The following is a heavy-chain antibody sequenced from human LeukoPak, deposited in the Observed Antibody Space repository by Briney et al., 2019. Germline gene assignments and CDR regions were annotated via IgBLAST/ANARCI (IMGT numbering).Heavy chain of an antibody. CDR3: ARDRNLRYFDWLLYPAGDPYYYYYGMDV. D-gene: IGHD3-9*01. Sequence: ASVKVSCKASGYTFTSYYMHWVRQAPGQGLEWMGIINPSGGSTSYAQKFQGRVTMTRDPSTSTVYMELSSLRSEDTAVYYCARDRNLRYFDWLLYPAGDPYYYYYGMDVWGQGTTVTVSS. CDR2: INPSGGST. CDR1: GYTFTSYY. J-gene: IGHJ6*02. V-gene: IGHV1-46*01.